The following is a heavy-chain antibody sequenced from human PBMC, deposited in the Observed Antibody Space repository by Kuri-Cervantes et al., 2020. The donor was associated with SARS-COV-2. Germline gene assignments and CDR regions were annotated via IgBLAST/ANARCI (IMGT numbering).Heavy chain of an antibody. CDR3: AREGLVVPAAIQRGYYYYMDV. CDR1: GYTFTSYA. Sequence: ASVKVSCKASGYTFTSYAMHWVRQAPGQRLEWMGWINAGNGNTKYSQKFQGRVTITRDTSASTAYMELSSLRSEDTAVYYCAREGLVVPAAIQRGYYYYMDVWGKGTTVTVSS. D-gene: IGHD2-2*02. CDR2: INAGNGNT. J-gene: IGHJ6*03. V-gene: IGHV1-3*01.